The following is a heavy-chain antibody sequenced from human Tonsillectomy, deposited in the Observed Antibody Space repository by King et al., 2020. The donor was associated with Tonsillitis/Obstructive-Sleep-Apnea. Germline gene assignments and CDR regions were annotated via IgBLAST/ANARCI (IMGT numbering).Heavy chain of an antibody. V-gene: IGHV3-73*02. J-gene: IGHJ4*02. CDR3: TADFWSGYYDY. CDR1: GFTFSGSA. CDR2: IRSTANDYAT. Sequence: VQLVESGGGLVQPGGSLKLSCAASGFTFSGSAMHWVRQASGKGLEWVGRIRSTANDYATAYAASVKGRFTISRDVSKNTAYLQMHSLKTEDTAVYYCTADFWSGYYDYWGQGTLVTVSS. D-gene: IGHD3-3*01.